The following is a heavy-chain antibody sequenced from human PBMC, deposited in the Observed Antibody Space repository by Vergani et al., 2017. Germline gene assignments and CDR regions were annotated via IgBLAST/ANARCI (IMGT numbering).Heavy chain of an antibody. CDR1: GFTFSGSA. J-gene: IGHJ4*02. CDR2: IRSKANSYAT. Sequence: EVQLVESGGGLVQPGGSLKLSCAASGFTFSGSAMHWVRQASGKGLEWVGRIRSKANSYATAYAASVKGRFTISRDDSKNTAYLQMNSLKTEDTAVYYCARDIGYYGAGSLDYWGQGTLVTVSS. CDR3: ARDIGYYGAGSLDY. V-gene: IGHV3-73*02. D-gene: IGHD3-10*01.